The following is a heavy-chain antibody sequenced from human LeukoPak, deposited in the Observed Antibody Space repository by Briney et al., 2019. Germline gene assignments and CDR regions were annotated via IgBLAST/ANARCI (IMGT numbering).Heavy chain of an antibody. CDR2: ISPNSGGT. D-gene: IGHD2-15*01. J-gene: IGHJ4*02. V-gene: IGHV1-2*02. CDR3: AREGSLEGFDY. Sequence: ASLKVSCKASGYTFTGYYIHWVRQAPGQGLEWMGWISPNSGGTNYAQKFQGRVTMTRDTSTSTVYMELSSLRSEDTAVYYCAREGSLEGFDYWGQGTLVTVSS. CDR1: GYTFTGYY.